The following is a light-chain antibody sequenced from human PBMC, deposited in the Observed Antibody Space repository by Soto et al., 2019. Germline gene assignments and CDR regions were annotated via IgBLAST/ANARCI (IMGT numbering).Light chain of an antibody. J-gene: IGKJ2*02. V-gene: IGKV3-20*01. CDR1: QSVSSSY. CDR2: GAS. CDR3: QQYGSSST. Sequence: EIVLTQSPGTLSLSPGERATLSCRASQSVSSSYLAWYQQKPGQAPRLLFYGASSRATGIPDRFSGSGSGTDFTLTISRLEPEDFAVYYCQQYGSSSTFGQGTKLEIK.